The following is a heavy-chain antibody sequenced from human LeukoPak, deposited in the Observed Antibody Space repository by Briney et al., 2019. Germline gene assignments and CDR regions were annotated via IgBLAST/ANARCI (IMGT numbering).Heavy chain of an antibody. V-gene: IGHV3-30-3*01. CDR2: ISYDGSNK. Sequence: GGSLRLSCAASGFTFSSYAMHWVRQAPGKGLEWVAVISYDGSNKYYADSVKGRFTISRDNSKNALYLQMNSLRAEDTAVYFCAKDPNGDYIGTFDIWGQGTMVTVSS. CDR3: AKDPNGDYIGTFDI. D-gene: IGHD4-17*01. J-gene: IGHJ3*02. CDR1: GFTFSSYA.